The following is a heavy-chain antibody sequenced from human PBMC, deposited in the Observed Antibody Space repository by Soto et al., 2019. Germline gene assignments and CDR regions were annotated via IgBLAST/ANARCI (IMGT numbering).Heavy chain of an antibody. CDR3: ARVQDFGVVNPAYYYYYYMDV. CDR1: GGSISSYY. V-gene: IGHV4-59*01. CDR2: IYYSGST. Sequence: SETLSLTCTVSGGSISSYYWSWIRQPPGKGLEWIGYIYYSGSTNYNPSLKSRITISVDTSKNQFSLKLSSVTAADTAVYYCARVQDFGVVNPAYYYYYYMDVWGKGTTVTVSS. D-gene: IGHD3-3*01. J-gene: IGHJ6*03.